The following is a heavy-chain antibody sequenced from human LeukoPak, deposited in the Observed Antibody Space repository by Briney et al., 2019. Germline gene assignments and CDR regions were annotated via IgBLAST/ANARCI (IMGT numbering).Heavy chain of an antibody. CDR2: LSCDGSNE. CDR1: GFPFSSYG. V-gene: IGHV3-30*03. Sequence: GGSLRLSCAASGFPFSSYGMHWVRQAPGKGLEWVAVLSCDGSNEYYADSVKGRFTISRGNSKNTLYLQMNSLRVEDTAVYYCAGSWFYRDYFEYWGQGTLVTVSS. D-gene: IGHD3-10*01. J-gene: IGHJ4*02. CDR3: AGSWFYRDYFEY.